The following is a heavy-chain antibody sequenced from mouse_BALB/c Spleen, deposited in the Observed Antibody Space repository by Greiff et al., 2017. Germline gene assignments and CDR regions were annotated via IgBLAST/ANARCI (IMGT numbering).Heavy chain of an antibody. CDR3: TRWFDY. J-gene: IGHJ2*01. D-gene: IGHD2-2*01. CDR2: IYPSDSYT. CDR1: GYTFTSYW. V-gene: IGHV1-69*02. Sequence: QVQLKQPGAELVRPGASVKLSCKASGYTFTSYWINWVKQRPGQGLEWIGNIYPSDSYTNYNQKFKDKATLTVDKSSSTAYMQLSSPTSEDSAVYYCTRWFDYWGQGTTLTVSS.